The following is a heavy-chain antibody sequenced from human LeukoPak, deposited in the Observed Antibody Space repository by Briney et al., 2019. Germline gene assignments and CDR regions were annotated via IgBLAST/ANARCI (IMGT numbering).Heavy chain of an antibody. V-gene: IGHV1-46*01. CDR2: INPSGGST. J-gene: IGHJ4*02. Sequence: GAAVKVSCKASGYTFTRYYIHWVRQAPEQGLEWMGTINPSGGSTSYAQKFQGRLTVTRDMSTSTVYMELSSLGSEDTAVYYCARDRGVLRYFDWLFEFDYWGQGTLVTVSS. D-gene: IGHD3-9*01. CDR1: GYTFTRYY. CDR3: ARDRGVLRYFDWLFEFDY.